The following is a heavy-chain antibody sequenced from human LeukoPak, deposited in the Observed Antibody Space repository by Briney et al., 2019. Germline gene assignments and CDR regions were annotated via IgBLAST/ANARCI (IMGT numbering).Heavy chain of an antibody. CDR1: GGTFSSYA. V-gene: IGHV1-69*04. J-gene: IGHJ5*02. CDR2: IIPILGIA. CDR3: ARGGGSYSRWFDP. D-gene: IGHD1-26*01. Sequence: SVKVSCKASGGTFSSYAISWVRQAPGQGLEWMGRIIPILGIANYAQKFQGRVTMTRDTSTSTVYMELSSLRSEDTAVYYCARGGGSYSRWFDPWGQGTLVTVSS.